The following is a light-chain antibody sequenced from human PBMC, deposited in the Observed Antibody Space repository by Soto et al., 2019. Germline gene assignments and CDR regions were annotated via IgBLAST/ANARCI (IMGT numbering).Light chain of an antibody. CDR2: GTS. CDR3: QQYGSSPLT. Sequence: EIVLTQSPGTLSLSPGERATLSCRASQSFSSSSLAWYQQKPGQAPRLLIYGTSSRDTGIPDRFSGSGSGTDFTLTISRLEPEDFAVYYCQQYGSSPLTFGGGTKVEI. CDR1: QSFSSSS. J-gene: IGKJ4*01. V-gene: IGKV3-20*01.